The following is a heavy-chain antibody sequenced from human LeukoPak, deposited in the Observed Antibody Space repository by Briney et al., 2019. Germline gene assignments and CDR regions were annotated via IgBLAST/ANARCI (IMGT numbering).Heavy chain of an antibody. CDR3: ARGGLTTVTTMIYRH. J-gene: IGHJ4*02. V-gene: IGHV4-59*01. CDR1: GGSISSYY. D-gene: IGHD4-17*01. Sequence: SETLSLTCTVSGGSISSYYWSWIRQPPGKGLEWIGYIYYSGSTNYNPSLKSRATISVDTSKNQFSLKLSSVTAADTAVYYCARGGLTTVTTMIYRHWGQGTLVTVSS. CDR2: IYYSGST.